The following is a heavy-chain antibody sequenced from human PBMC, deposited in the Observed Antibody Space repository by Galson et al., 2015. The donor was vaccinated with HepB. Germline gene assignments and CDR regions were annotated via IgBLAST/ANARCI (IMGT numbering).Heavy chain of an antibody. CDR3: ARAENCGGGECWLVDS. V-gene: IGHV3-30-3*01. Sequence: SLRLSCAASGFTFRNYAMNWVRQAPGKGLEWAALISSDGSKNNYADSARGRFTISRDISWNTVYLQMSSLRPEDTAVYYCARAENCGGGECWLVDSWGLGTLVTVSS. D-gene: IGHD2-21*01. CDR2: ISSDGSKN. J-gene: IGHJ5*01. CDR1: GFTFRNYA.